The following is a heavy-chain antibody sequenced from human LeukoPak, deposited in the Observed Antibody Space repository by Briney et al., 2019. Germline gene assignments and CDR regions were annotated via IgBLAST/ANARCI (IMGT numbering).Heavy chain of an antibody. CDR1: GFTFTSSA. J-gene: IGHJ3*02. D-gene: IGHD3-3*01. CDR2: IVVGSGNT. V-gene: IGHV1-58*01. CDR3: AADWYRDFWSTDAFDI. Sequence: SVKVSCKASGFTFTSSAVQWVRQARGQRLEWIGWIVVGSGNTNYAQKFQERVTITRDMSTSTAYMELSSLRSEDTAVYYCAADWYRDFWSTDAFDIWGQGTMVTVSS.